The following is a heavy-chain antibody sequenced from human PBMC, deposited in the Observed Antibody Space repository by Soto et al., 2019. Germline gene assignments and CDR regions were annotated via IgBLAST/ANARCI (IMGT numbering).Heavy chain of an antibody. D-gene: IGHD3-3*01. Sequence: EVQLVESGGGLVKPGGSLRLSCAASGFTFSSYSMNWVRQAPGKGLEWVSSISSSSSYIYYADSVKGRFTISRDNAKNSLYLQMNSRRAEDTAVYYCARDYGYDLWSGYYATSGWYFDLWGRGTLVTVSS. J-gene: IGHJ2*01. CDR3: ARDYGYDLWSGYYATSGWYFDL. CDR2: ISSSSSYI. CDR1: GFTFSSYS. V-gene: IGHV3-21*01.